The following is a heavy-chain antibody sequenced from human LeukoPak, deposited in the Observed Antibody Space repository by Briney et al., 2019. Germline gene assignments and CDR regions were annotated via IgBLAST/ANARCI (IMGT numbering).Heavy chain of an antibody. J-gene: IGHJ5*02. D-gene: IGHD6-6*01. CDR1: GFTFDDYA. CDR3: AKDKYSSSPWSGFDP. CDR2: ISWNSGSI. V-gene: IGHV3-9*01. Sequence: GGSLRLSCAASGFTFDDYAMHWVRQAPGKGLEWVSGISWNSGSIGYADSVKGRFTISRDNAKNSLYLQMNSLRAEDTALYYCAKDKYSSSPWSGFDPWGQGTLVTVSP.